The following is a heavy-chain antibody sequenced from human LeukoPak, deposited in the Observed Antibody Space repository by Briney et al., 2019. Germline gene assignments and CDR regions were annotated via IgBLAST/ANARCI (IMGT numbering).Heavy chain of an antibody. D-gene: IGHD2-2*01. CDR3: ASSGGCSSTSCYSYYYYGMDV. Sequence: SVKVSCKASGYTFTSYGISWVRQAPGQGLEWMGGIIPIFGTANYAQKFQGRVTITADESTSTAYMELSSLRSEDTAVYYCASSGGCSSTSCYSYYYYGMDVWGQGTTVTVSS. J-gene: IGHJ6*02. CDR1: GYTFTSYG. CDR2: IIPIFGTA. V-gene: IGHV1-69*13.